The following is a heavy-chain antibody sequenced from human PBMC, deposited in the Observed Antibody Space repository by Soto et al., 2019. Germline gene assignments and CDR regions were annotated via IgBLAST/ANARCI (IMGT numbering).Heavy chain of an antibody. J-gene: IGHJ6*02. D-gene: IGHD2-2*01. Sequence: SVKVSCKATSYTFTSYDIKRVREATGQGLEWMGWMNPNRGNTGYAQNFQGRVTMTRNTSISTAYMELSSLRSEDTAVYYCARAGCSSTSCYDRYYYYYGMDVWGQGTTVTVSS. CDR1: SYTFTSYD. CDR2: MNPNRGNT. V-gene: IGHV1-8*01. CDR3: ARAGCSSTSCYDRYYYYYGMDV.